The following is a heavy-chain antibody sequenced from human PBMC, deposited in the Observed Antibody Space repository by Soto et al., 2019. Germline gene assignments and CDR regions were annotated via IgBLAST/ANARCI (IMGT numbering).Heavy chain of an antibody. V-gene: IGHV1-18*01. CDR1: GYTFTSYG. J-gene: IGHJ4*02. CDR3: ARDSNWGSASDY. D-gene: IGHD7-27*01. CDR2: ISAYNGKK. Sequence: ASXKVSCKASGYTFTSYGIGWLRQAPGQGLEWMGWISAYNGKKKYAKKLTGRVNMTTDTSTSKAYMELRSLRSDDTAVYYCARDSNWGSASDYSGQGTLVTVSS.